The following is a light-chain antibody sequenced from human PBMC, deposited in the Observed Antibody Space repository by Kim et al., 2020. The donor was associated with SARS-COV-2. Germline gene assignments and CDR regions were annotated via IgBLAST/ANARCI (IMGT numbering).Light chain of an antibody. J-gene: IGKJ1*01. Sequence: LSLSPGERATLTCRATQNINSNYLAWYQQKPGQAPRLLIYGASSRATGIPDRFSGSGSGTDFTLTISRLEPEDLGVYYCQYYGSSFGQGTKVDIK. CDR2: GAS. CDR3: QYYGSS. CDR1: QNINSNY. V-gene: IGKV3-20*01.